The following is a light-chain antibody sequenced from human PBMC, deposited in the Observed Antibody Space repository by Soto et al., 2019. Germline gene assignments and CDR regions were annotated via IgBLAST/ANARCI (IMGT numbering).Light chain of an antibody. CDR1: SSNVGTGYD. CDR3: QSYDSSLSGLI. J-gene: IGLJ2*01. CDR2: GNI. V-gene: IGLV1-40*01. Sequence: QSVLTQPPSVSRAPGQRVTISCTGSSSNVGTGYDVHWYQQLPGTAPKLLIYGNINRPSGVPDRFSGSNSGSSASLAIAGLLAEDDADYYCQSYDSSLSGLIFGGGTKLTVL.